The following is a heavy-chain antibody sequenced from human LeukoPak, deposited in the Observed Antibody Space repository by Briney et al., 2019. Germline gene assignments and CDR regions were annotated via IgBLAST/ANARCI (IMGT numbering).Heavy chain of an antibody. Sequence: PSETLSLTCAVYGGSFSGYYWSWIRQPPGKGLEWIGEINHSGSTNYNPSLKSRVTISVDTSKKQFSLKLSSVTAADTAVYYCARLSPPQQQSSPHYYNYMDVRGKGTTVTVSS. CDR1: GGSFSGYY. CDR2: INHSGST. D-gene: IGHD2-2*01. V-gene: IGHV4-34*01. J-gene: IGHJ6*03. CDR3: ARLSPPQQQSSPHYYNYMDV.